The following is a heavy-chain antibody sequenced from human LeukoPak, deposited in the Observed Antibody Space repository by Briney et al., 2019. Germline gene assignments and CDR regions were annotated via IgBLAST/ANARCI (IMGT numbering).Heavy chain of an antibody. D-gene: IGHD1-1*01. V-gene: IGHV4-59*01. CDR2: ISHSGNT. CDR1: GDSINKYF. Sequence: SETLSLTCTVSGDSINKYFWSWLRQSPGKGLEWIGYISHSGNTNYNPSLKSRVTISLDKSNNQFSLRLSSVTAADTAVYYCARAGPENLNWRYYIYFWGQGILVTVSS. J-gene: IGHJ4*02. CDR3: ARAGPENLNWRYYIYF.